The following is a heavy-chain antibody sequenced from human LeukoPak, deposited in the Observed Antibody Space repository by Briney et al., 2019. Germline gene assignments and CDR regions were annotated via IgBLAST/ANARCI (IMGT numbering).Heavy chain of an antibody. Sequence: GGSLRLSCAASGFTLSNCGMNWVRQAPGKGLEWVSYIGSSSSTIYYADSVKGRFTISRDNAKNSLYLQMNSLRAEDTAVYYCARDCSGGSCYSDYYYGMDVWGQGTTVTVSS. D-gene: IGHD2-15*01. V-gene: IGHV3-48*04. CDR1: GFTLSNCG. CDR2: IGSSSSTI. J-gene: IGHJ6*02. CDR3: ARDCSGGSCYSDYYYGMDV.